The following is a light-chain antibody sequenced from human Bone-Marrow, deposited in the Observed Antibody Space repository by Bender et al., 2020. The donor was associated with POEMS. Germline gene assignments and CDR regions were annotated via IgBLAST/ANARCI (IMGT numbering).Light chain of an antibody. CDR2: SNN. J-gene: IGLJ3*02. Sequence: QSVLTQPPSASGTPGQRVTISCFGSSSNIARNTVNWYQQLPGTAPKLLIYSNNQRPSGVPDRFSGSKSGTSASLAISGLQSEDEADYYCAVWDDSLNGWVFGGGTKLTVL. CDR3: AVWDDSLNGWV. V-gene: IGLV1-44*01. CDR1: SSNIARNT.